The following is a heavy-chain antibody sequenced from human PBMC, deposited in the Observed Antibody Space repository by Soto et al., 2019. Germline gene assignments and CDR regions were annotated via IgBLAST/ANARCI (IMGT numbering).Heavy chain of an antibody. CDR2: IAGSFGTT. V-gene: IGHV3-23*01. CDR1: GFTFNNYI. Sequence: EVQLLESGGGLVQPGGSLRLSCAASGFTFNNYIMNWVRQAPGKGLEWVSTIAGSFGTTAYADSVKGRFTISRDNSQNTLFLQMNSLRAEDSAIYYCAKDPPYSMYYFQHWGQGTPVTVSS. D-gene: IGHD6-13*01. CDR3: AKDPPYSMYYFQH. J-gene: IGHJ1*01.